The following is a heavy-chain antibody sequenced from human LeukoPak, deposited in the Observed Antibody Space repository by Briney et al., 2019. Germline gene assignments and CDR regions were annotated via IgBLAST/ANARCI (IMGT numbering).Heavy chain of an antibody. CDR3: ARGSTMVRGVIGAYFDS. CDR1: GGTFSSYA. Sequence: GSSVKVSCKASGGTFSSYAINWVRQAPGQGLKWMGVIIPIFGTTNYAQKFQGRVTITTDESTTTAYMELSSLRSEDTAVYYCARGSTMVRGVIGAYFDSWGQGTLVTVSS. J-gene: IGHJ4*02. D-gene: IGHD3-10*01. CDR2: IIPIFGTT. V-gene: IGHV1-69*05.